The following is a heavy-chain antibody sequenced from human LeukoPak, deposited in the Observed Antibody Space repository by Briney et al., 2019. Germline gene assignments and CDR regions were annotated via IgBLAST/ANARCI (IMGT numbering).Heavy chain of an antibody. Sequence: SETLSLTCTVSGGSISSYYWSWIRQPPGKGLEWIGYIYYSGSTNYNPSLKSRVTISVDTSKNQFSLKLSSVTAADTAVYYCARVGQWLQGYFDLWGRGTLVTVSS. J-gene: IGHJ2*01. CDR2: IYYSGST. D-gene: IGHD6-19*01. CDR3: ARVGQWLQGYFDL. CDR1: GGSISSYY. V-gene: IGHV4-59*08.